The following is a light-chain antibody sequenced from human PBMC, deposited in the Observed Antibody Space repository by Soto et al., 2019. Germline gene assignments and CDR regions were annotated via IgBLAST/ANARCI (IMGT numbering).Light chain of an antibody. Sequence: DIPMTQSPSTLSASIGDGVTITCRASQTIDTWLAWYQQKPGKAPKLLIYKASSLQTGVPSRFSGSGSGTEFTLTISSLQPDDFATYYCQHYSFSSSTFGQGTKVEVK. J-gene: IGKJ1*01. CDR1: QTIDTW. CDR2: KAS. V-gene: IGKV1-5*03. CDR3: QHYSFSSST.